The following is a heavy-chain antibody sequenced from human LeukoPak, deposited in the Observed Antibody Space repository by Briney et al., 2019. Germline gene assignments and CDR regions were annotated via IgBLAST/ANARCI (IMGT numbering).Heavy chain of an antibody. CDR2: FCWNWGSI. Sequence: GRSLRLSCGASGFTFGVYDIHGAPQAPGRGLEGVLRFCWNWGSIGCADSVKGRFTISRDNAKNSLYLKMNSVRAEDTALNYCARLGGLDPWGQGTLVTVSS. CDR3: ARLGGLDP. J-gene: IGHJ5*02. V-gene: IGHV3-9*01. CDR1: GFTFGVYD.